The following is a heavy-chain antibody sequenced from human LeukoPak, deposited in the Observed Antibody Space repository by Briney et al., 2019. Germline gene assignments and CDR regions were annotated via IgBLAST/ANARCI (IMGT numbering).Heavy chain of an antibody. CDR3: ARDFGMVRGVIGY. CDR1: GFTFSSYS. J-gene: IGHJ4*02. Sequence: GGSLRLSCAASGFTFSSYSMNWVRQAPGKGLEWVSSISSSSSYIYYADSVKGRFTISRDNAKNSLYLQMNSLRAEDTAVYYCARDFGMVRGVIGYWGQGTLVTVSS. V-gene: IGHV3-21*01. D-gene: IGHD3-10*01. CDR2: ISSSSSYI.